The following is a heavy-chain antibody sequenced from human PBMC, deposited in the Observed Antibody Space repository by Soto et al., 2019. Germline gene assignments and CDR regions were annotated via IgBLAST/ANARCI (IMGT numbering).Heavy chain of an antibody. V-gene: IGHV1-18*01. D-gene: IGHD6-19*01. Sequence: ASVKVSCKASGYTFTSHGISWVRQAPGQGLEWMGWISAYNGNTNYAQKLQGRVTMTTDTSTSTAYMELRSLRSDDTAVYYCARDLLGEIAVAAFAYWGQGSLVTVSS. CDR2: ISAYNGNT. CDR3: ARDLLGEIAVAAFAY. CDR1: GYTFTSHG. J-gene: IGHJ4*02.